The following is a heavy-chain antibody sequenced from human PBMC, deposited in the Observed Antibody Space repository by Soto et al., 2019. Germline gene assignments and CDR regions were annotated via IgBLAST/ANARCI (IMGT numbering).Heavy chain of an antibody. V-gene: IGHV4-34*01. D-gene: IGHD3-3*01. CDR2: ISHSGSP. Sequence: SETLSLTCTLYGGSFSGYYWSWIRQPPGKGLEWIGEISHSGSPNYNPSLKNRVTISVDTSKNQFSLKMSSVTAADTAVYYCARARVAYYFDYWGQGTLVTVSS. CDR3: ARARVAYYFDY. J-gene: IGHJ4*02. CDR1: GGSFSGYY.